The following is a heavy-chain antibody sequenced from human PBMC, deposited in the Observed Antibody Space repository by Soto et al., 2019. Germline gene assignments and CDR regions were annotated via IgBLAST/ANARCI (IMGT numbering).Heavy chain of an antibody. CDR1: GYTFTSYD. CDR2: MNPNIGNT. CDR3: ARVPRSGWYYDAFDI. Sequence: PSVKVSCTASGYTFTSYDINWVRQATGQGLEWMGWMNPNIGNTGFAQKFQGRVTMTRNTSISTAYMELSSLISEDTAVYYCARVPRSGWYYDAFDIWGQGTMVTVSS. V-gene: IGHV1-8*01. D-gene: IGHD6-19*01. J-gene: IGHJ3*02.